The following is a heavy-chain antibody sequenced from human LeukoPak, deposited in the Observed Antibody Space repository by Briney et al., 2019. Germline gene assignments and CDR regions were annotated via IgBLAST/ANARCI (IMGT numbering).Heavy chain of an antibody. CDR2: IIPTFGTA. D-gene: IGHD3-3*01. V-gene: IGHV1-69*13. CDR1: GYTFTSYD. J-gene: IGHJ6*03. CDR3: ARDKERDDFWSGYFGPYYYYYMDV. Sequence: GASVKVSCKASGYTFTSYDINWVRQATGQGLEWMGGIIPTFGTANYAQKFQGRVTITADESTSTAYMELSSLRSEDTAVYYCARDKERDDFWSGYFGPYYYYYMDVWGKGTTVTVSS.